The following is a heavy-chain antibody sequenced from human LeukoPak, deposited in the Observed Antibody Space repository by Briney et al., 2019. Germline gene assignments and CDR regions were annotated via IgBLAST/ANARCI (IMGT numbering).Heavy chain of an antibody. CDR1: GGSISSSSYY. Sequence: SETLSLTCTVSGGSISSSSYYWGWIRQPPGKGLEGIGSIYYGGGTYYNPSLKSRVTISVDTSKNQFSLKLSSVTAADTAVYYCARQPRSSPSRQNWFDPWGQGTLVTVSS. CDR3: ARQPRSSPSRQNWFDP. CDR2: IYYGGGT. V-gene: IGHV4-39*01. J-gene: IGHJ5*02. D-gene: IGHD6-13*01.